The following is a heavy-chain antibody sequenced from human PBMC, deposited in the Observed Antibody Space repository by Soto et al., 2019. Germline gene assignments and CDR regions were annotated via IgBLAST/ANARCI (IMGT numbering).Heavy chain of an antibody. D-gene: IGHD6-13*01. J-gene: IGHJ4*01. CDR3: ARDVGWSQYSSGWYPFDY. V-gene: IGHV1-69*01. CDR1: GGTFSSYA. Sequence: QVQLVQSGAEVKKPGSSVKVSCKASGGTFSSYAISWVRQSPGQVLEWLGGIIPIFGTVKYAQKFQGRVTITADESTSTAWMEQRSLRSEDTVVDYCARDVGWSQYSSGWYPFDYWGQGTLVTVSS. CDR2: IIPIFGTV.